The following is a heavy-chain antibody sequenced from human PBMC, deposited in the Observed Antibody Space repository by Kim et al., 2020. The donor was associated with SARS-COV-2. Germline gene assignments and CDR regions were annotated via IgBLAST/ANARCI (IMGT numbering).Heavy chain of an antibody. Sequence: DKTYYVESVKGRLTISRDNAKNTLYLQMSSLRVEDTAVYYCATNLVAAGVVWGQGTLVTVSS. V-gene: IGHV3-66*01. CDR3: ATNLVAAGVV. J-gene: IGHJ4*02. CDR2: DKT. D-gene: IGHD6-13*01.